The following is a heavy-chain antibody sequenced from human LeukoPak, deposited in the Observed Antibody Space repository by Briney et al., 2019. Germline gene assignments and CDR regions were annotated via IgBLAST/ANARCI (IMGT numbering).Heavy chain of an antibody. CDR3: AREIAVAGFDY. Sequence: PSETLSLTCTVSGGSISSHDYYWGWIRQPPGKGLEWIGSIYHSGSTYYNPSLKSRVTISVDTSKNQFSLKLSSVTAADTAVYYCAREIAVAGFDYWGQGTLVTVSS. CDR2: IYHSGST. J-gene: IGHJ4*02. V-gene: IGHV4-39*07. D-gene: IGHD6-19*01. CDR1: GGSISSHDYY.